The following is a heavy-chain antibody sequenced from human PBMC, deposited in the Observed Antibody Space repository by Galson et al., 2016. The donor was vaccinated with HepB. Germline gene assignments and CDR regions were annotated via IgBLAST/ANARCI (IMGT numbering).Heavy chain of an antibody. J-gene: IGHJ3*01. V-gene: IGHV2-70*04. D-gene: IGHD1-7*01. CDR3: ARIDWNSGGGDAFDV. Sequence: PALVTPTQTLTLTCTFSGFSLSTSGLSVSWIRQPPGKALEWLARIDWEDDKFYSTSLKTRLTISKDTSKNQVVLSVTNLDPVDTATYFCARIDWNSGGGDAFDVWGQGTVVTVSP. CDR1: GFSLSTSGLS. CDR2: IDWEDDK.